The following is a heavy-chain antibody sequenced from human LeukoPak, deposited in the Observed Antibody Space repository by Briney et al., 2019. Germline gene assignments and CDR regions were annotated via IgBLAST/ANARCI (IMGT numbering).Heavy chain of an antibody. D-gene: IGHD3-10*01. CDR2: INPSGGST. CDR1: GYTFTSYY. Sequence: ASVKVSCKASGYTFTSYYMHWVRQAPGQGLEWMGIINPSGGSTSYAQKFQGRVTMTRDTSISTAYMELSRLRSDDTAAYYCARIMVRGAIHYWGQGTLVTVSS. V-gene: IGHV1-46*01. J-gene: IGHJ4*02. CDR3: ARIMVRGAIHY.